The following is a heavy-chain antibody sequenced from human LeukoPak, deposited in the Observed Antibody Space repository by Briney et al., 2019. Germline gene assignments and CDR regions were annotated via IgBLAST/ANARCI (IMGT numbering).Heavy chain of an antibody. Sequence: KPSETLSLTCTVSGGSISSSSYYWGWIRQPPGKGLEWIGSIYYSGSTYYNPSLKRRVTISVDTSKNQFSLKLSSVTAADTAVYYCARRMWFGELYYFDYWGQGTLVTVSS. CDR2: IYYSGST. D-gene: IGHD3-10*01. CDR3: ARRMWFGELYYFDY. CDR1: GGSISSSSYY. V-gene: IGHV4-39*01. J-gene: IGHJ4*02.